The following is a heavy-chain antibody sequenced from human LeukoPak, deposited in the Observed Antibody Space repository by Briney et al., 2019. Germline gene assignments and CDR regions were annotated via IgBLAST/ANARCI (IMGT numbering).Heavy chain of an antibody. V-gene: IGHV4-34*01. D-gene: IGHD6-25*01. CDR1: GFTFSNYW. CDR3: ARHPDPGIAAVRRGLYKYYLDY. Sequence: GSLRLSCAASGFTFSNYWMHWLRQPPGKGLEWLGEINHSGSTNYNPSLKSRVTISVDTSKNQFSLKLSSVTAADTAVYYCARHPDPGIAAVRRGLYKYYLDYWGQGTLVTVSS. CDR2: INHSGST. J-gene: IGHJ4*02.